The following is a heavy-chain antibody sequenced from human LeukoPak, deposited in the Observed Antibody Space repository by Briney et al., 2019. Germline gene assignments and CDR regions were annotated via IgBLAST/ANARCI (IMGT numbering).Heavy chain of an antibody. V-gene: IGHV4-61*01. CDR2: SYYSGST. CDR1: GGSVSSGNYY. Sequence: SETLSLTCTVSGGSVSSGNYYWSWIRQPPGKGLEWIGYSYYSGSTNYNPSLKSRVTISVDTSKNQFSLKLSSVTAADTAVYYCARDSSNWYFDLWGRGSLVTVSS. J-gene: IGHJ2*01. CDR3: ARDSSNWYFDL. D-gene: IGHD6-6*01.